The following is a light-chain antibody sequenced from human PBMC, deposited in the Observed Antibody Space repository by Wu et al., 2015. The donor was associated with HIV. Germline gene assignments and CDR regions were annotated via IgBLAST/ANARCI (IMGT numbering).Light chain of an antibody. CDR3: QQYGRSPAT. CDR2: NAS. V-gene: IGKV3-20*01. J-gene: IGKJ1*01. Sequence: ERATLSCRASQSVTCSYLAWYQQKTGQAPRLLIFNASRRATGIPDRFSGSESGTDFTLAISRLEPEDSAVYYCQQYGRSPATFGQGTKVEIK. CDR1: QSVTCSY.